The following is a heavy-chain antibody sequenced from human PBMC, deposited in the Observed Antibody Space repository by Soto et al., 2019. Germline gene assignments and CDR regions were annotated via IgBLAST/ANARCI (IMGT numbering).Heavy chain of an antibody. J-gene: IGHJ6*02. CDR2: INAGNGNT. CDR3: ARVDGSSWPYYYYYYGMDV. Sequence: ASVKVSCTASGYTFTSYAMHWVRQAPGQRLEWMGWINAGNGNTKYSQKFQGRVTITRDTSASTAYMELSSLRSEDTAVYYCARVDGSSWPYYYYYYGMDVWAQGTTVTVSS. V-gene: IGHV1-3*01. CDR1: GYTFTSYA. D-gene: IGHD6-13*01.